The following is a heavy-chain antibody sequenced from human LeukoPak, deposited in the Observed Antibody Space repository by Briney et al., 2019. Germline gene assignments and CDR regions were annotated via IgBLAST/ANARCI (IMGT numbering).Heavy chain of an antibody. CDR3: ARDSNVRGLDY. Sequence: PGGSLRLSCAASGFTFSSYGMHWVRQAPGKGLEWMAVIWYDGSNKYYADSVKGRFTISRDNSKNTLYLQMNSLRAEDTAVYYCARDSNVRGLDYWGQGTLVTVSS. CDR2: IWYDGSNK. CDR1: GFTFSSYG. J-gene: IGHJ4*02. V-gene: IGHV3-33*01. D-gene: IGHD3-10*01.